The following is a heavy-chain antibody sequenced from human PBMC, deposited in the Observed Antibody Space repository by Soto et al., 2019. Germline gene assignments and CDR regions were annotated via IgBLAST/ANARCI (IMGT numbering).Heavy chain of an antibody. CDR1: GGTFSSYA. CDR2: IIPIFGTA. J-gene: IGHJ6*02. Sequence: GASVKVSCKASGGTFSSYAISWVRQAPGRGLEWMGGIIPIFGTANYAQKFQGRVTITADESTSTAYMELSSLRSEDTAVYYCARGSYGYGLGIRYYYYGMDVWGQGTTVTVSS. CDR3: ARGSYGYGLGIRYYYYGMDV. V-gene: IGHV1-69*13. D-gene: IGHD5-18*01.